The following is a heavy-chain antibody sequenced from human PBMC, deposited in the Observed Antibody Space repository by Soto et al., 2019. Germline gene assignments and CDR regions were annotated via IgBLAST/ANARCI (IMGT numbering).Heavy chain of an antibody. CDR2: MNPNSGNT. D-gene: IGHD3-10*01. V-gene: IGHV1-8*01. J-gene: IGHJ4*02. CDR1: GYTFTSYD. Sequence: ASVKVSCKASGYTFTSYDINWVRQATGQGLEWMGWMNPNSGNTGYAQKFQGRVTMTRDTSTSTVYMEVSSLRSEDTAVYYCSRVDPGETSPFDHWGQGTLVTVSS. CDR3: SRVDPGETSPFDH.